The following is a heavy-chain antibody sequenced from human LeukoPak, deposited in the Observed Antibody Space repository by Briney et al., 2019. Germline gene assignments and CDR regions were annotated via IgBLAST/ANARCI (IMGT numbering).Heavy chain of an antibody. CDR2: IRYDGSNK. Sequence: GGSLRLSCAASGFTFSSYGMHWVRQAPGKGLEWVAFIRYDGSNKYYADSVKGRFTISRDNSKNTLYLQMNSLRAEDTAVYYCAKVRSSSSGDAFDIWGQGTMVTVSS. V-gene: IGHV3-30*02. CDR3: AKVRSSSSGDAFDI. CDR1: GFTFSSYG. D-gene: IGHD6-6*01. J-gene: IGHJ3*02.